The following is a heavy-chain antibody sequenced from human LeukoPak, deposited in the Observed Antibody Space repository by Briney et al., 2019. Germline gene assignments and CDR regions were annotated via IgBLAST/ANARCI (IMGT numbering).Heavy chain of an antibody. J-gene: IGHJ4*02. CDR1: GGSFSGYY. D-gene: IGHD3-3*01. CDR3: ARGRGYDFWSGYSGHYFDY. CDR2: INHSGSA. Sequence: SETLSLTCAVYGGSFSGYYWSWIRQPPGKGLEWIGEINHSGSANYNPSLKSRVTISVDTSKNQFSLKLSSVTAADTAVYYCARGRGYDFWSGYSGHYFDYWGQGTLVTVSS. V-gene: IGHV4-34*01.